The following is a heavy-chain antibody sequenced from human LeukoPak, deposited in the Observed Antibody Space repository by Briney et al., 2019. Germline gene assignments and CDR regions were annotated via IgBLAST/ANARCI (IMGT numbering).Heavy chain of an antibody. D-gene: IGHD4-17*01. CDR3: TWMATVKTVDF. J-gene: IGHJ4*02. V-gene: IGHV3-15*01. CDR1: GLVFNDAW. Sequence: GGSLRLSCIVSGLVFNDAWMSWVRQAPGKGLEWVGRITSGGATVYAAPVKGRFIISRDNSKGTFYLQMNSLKTDDTAMYYCTWMATVKTVDFWGQGTLVTASS. CDR2: ITSGGAT.